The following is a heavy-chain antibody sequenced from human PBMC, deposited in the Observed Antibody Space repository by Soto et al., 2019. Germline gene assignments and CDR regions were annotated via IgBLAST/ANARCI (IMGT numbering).Heavy chain of an antibody. CDR1: GGSISSYY. D-gene: IGHD3-16*02. Sequence: SETLSLTCTVSGGSISSYYWSWIRQPPGKGLEWIGYIYYSGSTNYNPSLKSRVTISVDTSKNQFSLKLSSVTAADTAVYYCARSLYYDYIWGSYRPEYYFDYWGQGTLVTVSS. CDR3: ARSLYYDYIWGSYRPEYYFDY. V-gene: IGHV4-59*01. CDR2: IYYSGST. J-gene: IGHJ4*02.